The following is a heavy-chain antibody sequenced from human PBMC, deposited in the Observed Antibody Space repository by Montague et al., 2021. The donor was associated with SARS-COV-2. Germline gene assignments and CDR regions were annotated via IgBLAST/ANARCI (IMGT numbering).Heavy chain of an antibody. D-gene: IGHD6-19*01. J-gene: IGHJ4*02. Sequence: CAISGDSVSSTPAAWNWIRQSPSRGLEWLGRTYYRSEWHTDYAVAVEGRLAIDADTSKYQFSLQLHSVTPEDSDVYYCASGWTLFDWGQGTLVTVSS. CDR3: ASGWTLFD. V-gene: IGHV6-1*01. CDR1: GDSVSSTPAA. CDR2: TYYRSEWHT.